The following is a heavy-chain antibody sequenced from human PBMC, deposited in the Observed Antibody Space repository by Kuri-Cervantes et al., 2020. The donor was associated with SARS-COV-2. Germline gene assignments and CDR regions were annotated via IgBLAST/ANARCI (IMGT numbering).Heavy chain of an antibody. CDR3: ARGRHYYDSSGEWFDP. J-gene: IGHJ5*02. Sequence: GGSLRLSCAASGFTFSSYDMHWVRQATGKGLDWVSAIGTAGDTYYPGSVKGRFTISRENAKNSLYLQMNNLRAGDTAVYYCARGRHYYDSSGEWFDPWGQGTLVTVSS. CDR1: GFTFSSYD. V-gene: IGHV3-13*01. CDR2: IGTAGDT. D-gene: IGHD3-22*01.